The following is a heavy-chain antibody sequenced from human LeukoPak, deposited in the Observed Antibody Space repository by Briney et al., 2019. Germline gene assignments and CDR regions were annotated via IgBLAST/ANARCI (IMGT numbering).Heavy chain of an antibody. Sequence: SETLSLTCTVSGGSISGYYWSWIRQPPGKGLEWIGYIYYSGSTNYNPSLKSRVTLSVDTSKNQFSLKLSSVTAADTAVYYCATNIVGAAGDAFDIWGQGTMVTVSS. V-gene: IGHV4-59*01. CDR2: IYYSGST. CDR1: GGSISGYY. D-gene: IGHD1-26*01. CDR3: ATNIVGAAGDAFDI. J-gene: IGHJ3*02.